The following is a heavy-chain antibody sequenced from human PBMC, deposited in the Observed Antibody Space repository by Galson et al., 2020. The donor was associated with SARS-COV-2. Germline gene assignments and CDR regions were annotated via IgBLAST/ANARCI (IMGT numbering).Heavy chain of an antibody. Sequence: TLSLTCAVSGYSVSTTNYWGWVRLAPGKGLEWIGSIYPNGRTYYNPSLETRVTISVDTSRNQFSLTLASVTAADTAFYYCARQGVNMIVLVTVPGWFFDLWGRGTLVTVSS. CDR3: ARQGVNMIVLVTVPGWFFDL. CDR2: IYPNGRT. CDR1: GYSVSTTNY. J-gene: IGHJ2*01. V-gene: IGHV4-38-2*01. D-gene: IGHD2-21*02.